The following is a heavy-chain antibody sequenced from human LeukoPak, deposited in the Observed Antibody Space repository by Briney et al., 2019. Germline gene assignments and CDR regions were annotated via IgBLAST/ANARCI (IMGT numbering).Heavy chain of an antibody. Sequence: SETLSLTCTVSGGSISSYYWSWIRQPAGKGLEWIGRIYTSGSTNYNPSLKSRVTMSVDTSKNQFSLKLSSVTAADTAVYYCARHPGSLSMVREITHFDYWGQGTLVTVSS. CDR3: ARHPGSLSMVREITHFDY. CDR1: GGSISSYY. V-gene: IGHV4-4*07. CDR2: IYTSGST. J-gene: IGHJ4*02. D-gene: IGHD3-10*01.